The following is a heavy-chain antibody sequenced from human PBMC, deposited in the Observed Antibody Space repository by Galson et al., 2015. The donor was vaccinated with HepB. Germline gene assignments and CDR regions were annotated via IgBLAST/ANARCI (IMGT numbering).Heavy chain of an antibody. CDR2: IKQDGSEK. V-gene: IGHV3-7*05. CDR3: ARDDFWSGYFY. CDR1: GFTFSTYW. Sequence: SLRLSCAASGFTFSTYWMSWVRQAPGKGLEWVANIKQDGSEKNYVDSVKGRFTTSRDNAKNSLYLQMNSLRAEDTAVYYCARDDFWSGYFYWGQGTLVTVSS. D-gene: IGHD3-3*01. J-gene: IGHJ4*02.